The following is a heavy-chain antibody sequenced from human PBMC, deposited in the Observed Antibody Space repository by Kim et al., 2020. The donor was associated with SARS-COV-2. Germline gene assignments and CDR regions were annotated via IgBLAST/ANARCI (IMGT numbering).Heavy chain of an antibody. D-gene: IGHD3-3*01. Sequence: SGPTLVNPTQTLTLTCSFSGFSLSGGGVGVGWIRQPPGKALEWLALIYWDDDKRYSPSLKSRLTITKDTSKNQVVLTMTNMDPVDAGTYYGVHDITGYYLDYWGQGTPVTVSS. CDR2: IYWDDDK. CDR3: VHDITGYYLDY. CDR1: GFSLSGGGVG. V-gene: IGHV2-5*02. J-gene: IGHJ4*02.